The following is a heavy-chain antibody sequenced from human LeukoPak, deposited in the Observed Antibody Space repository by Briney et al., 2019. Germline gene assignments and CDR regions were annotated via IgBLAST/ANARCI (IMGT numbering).Heavy chain of an antibody. J-gene: IGHJ4*02. Sequence: GWSLRLSCAASGFTFSSYAMHWVRQAPGKGLEWVAVISYDGSNKYYADSVKGRFTISRDNSKNTLYLQMNSLRAEDTAVYYSARLDRSGWYVFDYWGQGTVVTVSS. V-gene: IGHV3-30-3*01. CDR3: ARLDRSGWYVFDY. CDR1: GFTFSSYA. D-gene: IGHD6-19*01. CDR2: ISYDGSNK.